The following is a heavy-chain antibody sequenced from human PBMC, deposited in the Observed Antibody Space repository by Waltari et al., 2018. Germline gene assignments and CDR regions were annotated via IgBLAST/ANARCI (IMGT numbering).Heavy chain of an antibody. CDR3: AREFSGSFDYMDV. CDR1: GFAFRNYE. V-gene: IGHV3-48*03. Sequence: QLVESGGNLVEPGGSLRLSCAASGFAFRNYEMNWVRQAPGKGLERVSYLSGDEFKVFYAESVKGRFTISRDDAKNSLYLHMSSLRDEDTAVYYCAREFSGSFDYMDVGGKGTTVTVSS. J-gene: IGHJ6*03. CDR2: LSGDEFKV. D-gene: IGHD1-26*01.